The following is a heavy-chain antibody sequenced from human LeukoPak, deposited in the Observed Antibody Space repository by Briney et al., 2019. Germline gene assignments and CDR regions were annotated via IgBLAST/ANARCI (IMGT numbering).Heavy chain of an antibody. D-gene: IGHD6-13*01. J-gene: IGHJ4*02. V-gene: IGHV4-34*01. Sequence: PSETLSLTCAVYGGSFSGYYWSWIRQPPGKGLEWIGEINHSGSTNYNPSLKSRVTILVDTSKNQFSLKLSSVTAADTAVYYCARDSADSSSWYDYWGQGTQVTVSS. CDR2: INHSGST. CDR3: ARDSADSSSWYDY. CDR1: GGSFSGYY.